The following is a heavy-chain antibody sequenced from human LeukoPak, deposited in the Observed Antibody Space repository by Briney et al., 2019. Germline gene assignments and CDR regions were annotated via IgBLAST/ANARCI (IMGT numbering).Heavy chain of an antibody. V-gene: IGHV3-30*02. CDR3: ARGVDN. CDR2: MHYDRRTK. Sequence: GGSLRLSCAASGFIFSDYDMHWVRQAPGKGLEWVAFMHYDRRTKYYADSVKGRFTISRDNSRNTVYLDMNNLRGEDSAVYFCARGVDNWGQGTLVTVSS. J-gene: IGHJ4*02. CDR1: GFIFSDYD.